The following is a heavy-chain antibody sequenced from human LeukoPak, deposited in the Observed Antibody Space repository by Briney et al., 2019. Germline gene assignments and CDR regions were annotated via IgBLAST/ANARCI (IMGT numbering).Heavy chain of an antibody. Sequence: GGSLRLSCAASGFIFSKYDMHWVRQVTGKGLEWVSGIDRDGVTYYSGSVKGRSTSSRENAKNSLDLQMNTLRAGDTGVYYCARENLQYGDYAIDYWGQGILVIVSS. V-gene: IGHV3-13*01. D-gene: IGHD4-17*01. CDR3: ARENLQYGDYAIDY. J-gene: IGHJ4*02. CDR2: IDRDGVT. CDR1: GFIFSKYD.